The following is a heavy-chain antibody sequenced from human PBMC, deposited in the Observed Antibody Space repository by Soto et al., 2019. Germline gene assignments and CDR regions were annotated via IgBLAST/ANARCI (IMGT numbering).Heavy chain of an antibody. CDR2: INPNSGGT. D-gene: IGHD6-13*01. J-gene: IGHJ5*02. CDR3: ARVRGAGTGYNWFDP. CDR1: GYTFTGYY. Sequence: ASVKVSCKASGYTFTGYYMHWVRQAPGQGLEWMGWINPNSGGTNYAQKFQGRVTMTRDTSISTAYMELSRLRSDDTAVYYCARVRGAGTGYNWFDPWGQGTLVTAPQ. V-gene: IGHV1-2*02.